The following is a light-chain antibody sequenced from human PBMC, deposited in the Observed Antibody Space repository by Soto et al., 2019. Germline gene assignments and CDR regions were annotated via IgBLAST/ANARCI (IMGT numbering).Light chain of an antibody. V-gene: IGKV3-20*01. Sequence: EIVLTPSPGTLSLSPGERATLSCRASQSFNISYLGWYQQQTRQDPRSLIIGAASRTTGSTDGISGSGSGTNFSPTISRREHADFAVYYCQQYGSSPLTFGGGTKVDIK. J-gene: IGKJ4*01. CDR3: QQYGSSPLT. CDR1: QSFNISY. CDR2: GAA.